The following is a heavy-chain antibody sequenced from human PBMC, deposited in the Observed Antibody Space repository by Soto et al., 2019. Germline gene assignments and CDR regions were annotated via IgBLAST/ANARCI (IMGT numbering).Heavy chain of an antibody. Sequence: SETLSLTCAVSGGSISSGGYSWSWIRQPPGKGLEWIGYIYHSGSTYYNPSLKSRVTMSVDRSKNQFSLKLSSVTAADTAIYYCPPSKRMIVELWGPGTLVPAPQ. J-gene: IGHJ4*02. V-gene: IGHV4-30-2*01. CDR2: IYHSGST. CDR3: PPSKRMIVEL. CDR1: GGSISSGGYS. D-gene: IGHD3-22*01.